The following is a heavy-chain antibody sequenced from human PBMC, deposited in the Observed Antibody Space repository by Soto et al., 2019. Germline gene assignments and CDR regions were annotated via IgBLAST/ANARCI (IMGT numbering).Heavy chain of an antibody. D-gene: IGHD1-26*01. CDR3: ARDLRGSPDY. CDR2: INPDGSTT. Sequence: GGSLRLSCAASGFTFSTYWMNWVRQAPGKGLVWVSLINPDGSTTTYADSVKGRFTISRDNAKSTVYLQMTSLRVEDTAVYYCARDLRGSPDYWGQGTLVTVSS. J-gene: IGHJ4*02. V-gene: IGHV3-74*01. CDR1: GFTFSTYW.